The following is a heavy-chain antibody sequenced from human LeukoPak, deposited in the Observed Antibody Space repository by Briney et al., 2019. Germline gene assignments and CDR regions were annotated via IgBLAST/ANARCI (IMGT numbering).Heavy chain of an antibody. CDR2: IYHSGST. CDR1: GYSISSGYY. V-gene: IGHV4-38-2*01. CDR3: ARAPFFLRGYSYGFFGY. Sequence: KPSETLSLTCAVSGYSISSGYYWGWIRQPPGKGLEWIGSIYHSGSTYYNPSLKSRVTISVDTSKNQFSLKLSSVTAADTAVYYCARAPFFLRGYSYGFFGYWGQGTLVTVSS. D-gene: IGHD5-18*01. J-gene: IGHJ4*02.